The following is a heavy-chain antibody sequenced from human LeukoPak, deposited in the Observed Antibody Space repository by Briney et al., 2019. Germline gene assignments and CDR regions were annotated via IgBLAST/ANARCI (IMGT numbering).Heavy chain of an antibody. CDR3: ASRESPGYYYGMDV. J-gene: IGHJ6*02. V-gene: IGHV3-30*03. CDR1: GFTFSSYG. CDR2: ISFDATNK. Sequence: GGSLRLSCAASGFTFSSYGMHWVRQAPGKGLEWVAVISFDATNKYYADSVKGRFTISRDNSKNTLYLQMNSLRAEDTAVYYCASRESPGYYYGMDVWGQGTTVTVSS. D-gene: IGHD3-10*01.